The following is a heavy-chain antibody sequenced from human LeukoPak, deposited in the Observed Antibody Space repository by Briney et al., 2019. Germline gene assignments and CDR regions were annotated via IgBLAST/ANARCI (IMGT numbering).Heavy chain of an antibody. CDR3: ARSYYYGSGSYRGFDP. CDR2: IYTSGST. Sequence: ASETLSLTCTVSGGSISSYYWSWIRQPAGKGLEWIGRIYTSGSTNYNPSLKSRATMSVDTSKNQFSLKLSSVTAADTAVYYCARSYYYGSGSYRGFDPWGQGTLVTVSS. CDR1: GGSISSYY. D-gene: IGHD3-10*01. V-gene: IGHV4-4*07. J-gene: IGHJ5*02.